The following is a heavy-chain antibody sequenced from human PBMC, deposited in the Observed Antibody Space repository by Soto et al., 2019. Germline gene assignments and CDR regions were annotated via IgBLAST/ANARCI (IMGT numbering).Heavy chain of an antibody. CDR1: GFTFSSYG. CDR3: ASASYSSSWYFVDP. V-gene: IGHV3-33*01. J-gene: IGHJ5*02. Sequence: PGGSLRLSXAASGFTFSSYGMHWVRQAPGKGLEWVAVIWYDGSNKYYADSVKGRFTISRDNSKNTLYLQMNSLRAEDTAVYYCASASYSSSWYFVDPWGQGTLVTV. D-gene: IGHD6-13*01. CDR2: IWYDGSNK.